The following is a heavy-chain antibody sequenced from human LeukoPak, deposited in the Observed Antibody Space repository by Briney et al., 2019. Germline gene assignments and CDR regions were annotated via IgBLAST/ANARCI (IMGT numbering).Heavy chain of an antibody. CDR2: IYYSVST. Sequence: SETLSLTCTVSGGSINSSSYYWGWIRQPPGKGLEWIGSIYYSVSTYYNPSLKSRVTISVDTSKNQFSLKLSSVTAADTAVYYCASTTVSRGFFFDYWGQGTLVTVSS. CDR3: ASTTVSRGFFFDY. CDR1: GGSINSSSYY. D-gene: IGHD4-17*01. V-gene: IGHV4-39*01. J-gene: IGHJ4*02.